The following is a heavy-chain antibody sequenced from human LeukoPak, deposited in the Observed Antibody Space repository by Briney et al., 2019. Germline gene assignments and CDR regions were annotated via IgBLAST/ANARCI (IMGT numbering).Heavy chain of an antibody. CDR1: GFTFSGSW. V-gene: IGHV3-74*01. J-gene: IGHJ4*02. CDR2: INTDGSTT. CDR3: VRGVGGNDY. Sequence: GGSLRLSCAASGFTFSGSWMHWVRQPPGKGLVWVSRINTDGSTTTYADSVKGRFTISRDNAKNMVYLQMNSLRAEDTAVYYCVRGVGGNDYWGQGILVTVSS. D-gene: IGHD4-23*01.